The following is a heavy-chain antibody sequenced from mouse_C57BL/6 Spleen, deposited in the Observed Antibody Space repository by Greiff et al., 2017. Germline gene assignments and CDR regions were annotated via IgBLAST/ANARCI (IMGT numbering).Heavy chain of an antibody. V-gene: IGHV1-64*01. Sequence: QVQLQQPGAELVKPGASVKLSCKASGYTFTSYWMHWVKQRPGQGLEWIGMIHPNSGSTNYNEKFKSKATLTVDKSSSTAYMQLSSLTSEDSAVYYFARSTVVATGYFDVWGTGTTVTVSS. D-gene: IGHD1-1*01. J-gene: IGHJ1*03. CDR3: ARSTVVATGYFDV. CDR1: GYTFTSYW. CDR2: IHPNSGST.